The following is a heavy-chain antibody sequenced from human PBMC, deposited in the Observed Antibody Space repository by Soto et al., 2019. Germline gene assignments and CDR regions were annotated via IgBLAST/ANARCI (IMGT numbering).Heavy chain of an antibody. V-gene: IGHV3-33*08. Sequence: GGSLRLSCAASGFTFSSYCMHWVRQAPGKGLEWVAVIWYDGSNKYYADTVKGRFTISRDNSKNTLYLQMNSLRAVDTAVYYCAKADKFDAFDIWGQGTMVTVSS. CDR3: AKADKFDAFDI. CDR1: GFTFSSYC. J-gene: IGHJ3*02. CDR2: IWYDGSNK.